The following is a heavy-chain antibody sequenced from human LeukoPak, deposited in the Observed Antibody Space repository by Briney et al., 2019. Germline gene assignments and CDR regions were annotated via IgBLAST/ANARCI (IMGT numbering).Heavy chain of an antibody. D-gene: IGHD1-26*01. Sequence: GGSLRLSCAVSGLTVSNNYMSWVRQAPGKGLEWVSVIYSGGSTYYADSVKGRFTISRDNSKNTVYLQMNSLRDEDTAVYYCARNVGYWDQGTLVTVSS. CDR1: GLTVSNNY. CDR3: ARNVGY. CDR2: IYSGGST. V-gene: IGHV3-53*01. J-gene: IGHJ4*02.